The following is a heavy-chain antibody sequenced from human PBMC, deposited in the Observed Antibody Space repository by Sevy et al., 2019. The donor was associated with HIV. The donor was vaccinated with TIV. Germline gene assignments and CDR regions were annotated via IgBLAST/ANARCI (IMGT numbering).Heavy chain of an antibody. D-gene: IGHD3-22*01. V-gene: IGHV3-74*01. J-gene: IGHJ4*02. CDR1: GITLTPYW. CDR3: SRGLYYYDMRGHQEPGDY. CDR2: INSDGSST. Sequence: GGSLRLSCAASGITLTPYWIHWVRQAPGKGLVWVSRINSDGSSTSYAESVKGRFTISRDNGKNTLYLQMKSLRVEDTAVYFCSRGLYYYDMRGHQEPGDYWGQGVLVTVSS.